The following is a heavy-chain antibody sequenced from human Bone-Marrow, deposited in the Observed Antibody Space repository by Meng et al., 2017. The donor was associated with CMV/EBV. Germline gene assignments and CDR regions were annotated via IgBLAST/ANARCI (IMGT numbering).Heavy chain of an antibody. V-gene: IGHV3-23*03. CDR2: IYSGGSST. Sequence: ESLKISCAASGFTFSSYAMSWVRQAPGKGLEWVSVIYSGGSSTYYADSVKGRFTISRDNSKSTLYLQMNSLRAEDTAVYYCAKAITVTIRAFDYWGQGALVTVSS. J-gene: IGHJ4*02. D-gene: IGHD4-17*01. CDR3: AKAITVTIRAFDY. CDR1: GFTFSSYA.